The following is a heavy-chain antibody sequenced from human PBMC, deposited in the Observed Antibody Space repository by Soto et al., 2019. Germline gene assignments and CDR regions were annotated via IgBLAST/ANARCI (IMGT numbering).Heavy chain of an antibody. CDR3: ATGRDYGSGSYYIWFDP. CDR2: INPNSGGT. D-gene: IGHD3-10*01. CDR1: GYTFTGYY. J-gene: IGHJ5*02. V-gene: IGHV1-2*04. Sequence: ASVKVSCKASGYTFTGYYMHWVRQAPGQGLEWMGWINPNSGGTNYAQKFQGWVTMTRDTSISTAYMELSSLRSEDTAVYYCATGRDYGSGSYYIWFDPWGQGTLVTVS.